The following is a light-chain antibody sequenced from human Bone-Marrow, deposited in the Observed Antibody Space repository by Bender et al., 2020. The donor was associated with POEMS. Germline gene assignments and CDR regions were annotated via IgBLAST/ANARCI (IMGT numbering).Light chain of an antibody. Sequence: QSVLTQPPSASETPGQRVTISCSGSSSNIGSNYVYWYQHLSGMAPKLLIYGYNNRPSGVPDRFSGSKSGTSASLAITGLQAEDEGDYYCQSYDNSLGGWVFGGGTKLTVL. V-gene: IGLV1-47*02. CDR3: QSYDNSLGGWV. CDR1: SSNIGSNY. J-gene: IGLJ3*02. CDR2: GYN.